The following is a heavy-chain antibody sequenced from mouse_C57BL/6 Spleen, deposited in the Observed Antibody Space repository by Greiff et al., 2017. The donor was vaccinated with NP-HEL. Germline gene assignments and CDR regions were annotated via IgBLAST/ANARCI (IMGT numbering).Heavy chain of an antibody. D-gene: IGHD2-3*01. V-gene: IGHV1-59*01. CDR1: GYTFTSYW. Sequence: QVHVKQPGAELVRPGTSVKLSCKASGYTFTSYWMHWVKQRPGQGLEWIGVIEPSDSYTNYNQKFKGKATLTVDTSSSTAYMQLSSLTSEDSAVYYCARNGVTGFAYWGQGTLVTVSA. J-gene: IGHJ3*01. CDR2: IEPSDSYT. CDR3: ARNGVTGFAY.